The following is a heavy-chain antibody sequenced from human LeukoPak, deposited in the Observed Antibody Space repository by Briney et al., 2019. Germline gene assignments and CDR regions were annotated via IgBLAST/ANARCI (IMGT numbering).Heavy chain of an antibody. CDR3: ARAGYNWNYDWFDP. CDR1: GGTFSSYA. CDR2: IIPILGIA. J-gene: IGHJ5*02. Sequence: GASVTVSCKASGGTFSSYAISWVRQAPGQGLEGVGGIIPILGIANYAQKFQGRVTITADKSTSTAYMELSSLRSEDTAVYYCARAGYNWNYDWFDPWGQGTLVTVSS. V-gene: IGHV1-69*10. D-gene: IGHD1-7*01.